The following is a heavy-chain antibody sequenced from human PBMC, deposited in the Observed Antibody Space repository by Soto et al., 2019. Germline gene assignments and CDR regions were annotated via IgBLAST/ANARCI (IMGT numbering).Heavy chain of an antibody. CDR2: IYPGDSDT. V-gene: IGHV5-51*01. J-gene: IGHJ3*02. Sequence: LGESLKISCKGSGYSFTNYWIGWVRQMPGKGLEWMGIIYPGDSDTRYSPSFQGQVSISADKSISTAYLQWSSLKASDTAMYYCARNIDYGDRDAFDIWGQGTMVTVSS. CDR3: ARNIDYGDRDAFDI. CDR1: GYSFTNYW. D-gene: IGHD4-17*01.